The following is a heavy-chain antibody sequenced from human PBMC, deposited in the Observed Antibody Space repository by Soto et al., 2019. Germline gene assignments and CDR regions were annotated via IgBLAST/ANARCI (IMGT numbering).Heavy chain of an antibody. CDR1: GGSFSGYY. D-gene: IGHD6-6*01. Sequence: PSETLSLTCAVYGGSFSGYYWSWNRQPPGKGLEWIGEINHSGSTNYNPSLKSRVTISVDTSKNQFSLKLSSVTAADTAVYYCARAQGAARQVGGNWFDPWGQGTLVTVS. CDR2: INHSGST. V-gene: IGHV4-34*01. J-gene: IGHJ5*02. CDR3: ARAQGAARQVGGNWFDP.